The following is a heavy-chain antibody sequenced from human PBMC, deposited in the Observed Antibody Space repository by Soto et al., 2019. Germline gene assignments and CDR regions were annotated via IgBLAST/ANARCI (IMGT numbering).Heavy chain of an antibody. CDR2: IYYSGST. J-gene: IGHJ4*02. D-gene: IGHD6-13*01. CDR1: GGSISSYY. Sequence: SETPSLTCTVSGGSISSYYWSWIRQPPGKGLEWIGYIYYSGSTNYNPSLKSRVTISVDTSKNQFSLKLSSVTAEDTAVYYCARDQLYSSSWSDYWGQGTLVTVSS. CDR3: ARDQLYSSSWSDY. V-gene: IGHV4-59*12.